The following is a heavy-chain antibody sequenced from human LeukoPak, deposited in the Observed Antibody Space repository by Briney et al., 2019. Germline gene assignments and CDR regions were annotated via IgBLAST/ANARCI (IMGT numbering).Heavy chain of an antibody. D-gene: IGHD4-17*01. Sequence: SVKVSCKASGGTFSGHAISWVRQAPGQGLEWMGGTFPIFGATNYTQRFQGRITITTDESTTTAYMELTSLRSEDTAVYFCAGGDPFNYYMDVWGKGTSVTVFS. V-gene: IGHV1-69*05. CDR1: GGTFSGHA. CDR2: TFPIFGAT. CDR3: AGGDPFNYYMDV. J-gene: IGHJ6*03.